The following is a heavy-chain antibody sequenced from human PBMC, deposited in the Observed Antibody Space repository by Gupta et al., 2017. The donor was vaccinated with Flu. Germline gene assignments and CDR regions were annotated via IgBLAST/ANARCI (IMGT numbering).Heavy chain of an antibody. CDR2: ISVYKGFT. Sequence: GIGWVRQAPGQGLEWMGRISVYKGFTNFAQNCQGRLTVTTDTSTTTVYMELRNLRFEDTAIYYCARERVRHGNDRLDAFDVWGQGTAVKVS. J-gene: IGHJ3*01. V-gene: IGHV1-18*01. CDR3: ARERVRHGNDRLDAFDV. D-gene: IGHD1-1*01. CDR1: G.